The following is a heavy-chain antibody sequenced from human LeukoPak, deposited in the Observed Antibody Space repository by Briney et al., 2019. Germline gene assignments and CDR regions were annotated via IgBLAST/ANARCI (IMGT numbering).Heavy chain of an antibody. CDR2: INHSGST. CDR3: ARGQELEGSPNFDY. D-gene: IGHD1-1*01. V-gene: IGHV4-34*01. Sequence: GSLRLSCAASGLTFSSYWMSWIRQPPGKGLEWIGEINHSGSTNYNPSLKRRVTISVDTSKNQFSLKLSSVTAADTAVYYCARGQELEGSPNFDYWGQGTLVTVSS. J-gene: IGHJ4*02. CDR1: GLTFSSYW.